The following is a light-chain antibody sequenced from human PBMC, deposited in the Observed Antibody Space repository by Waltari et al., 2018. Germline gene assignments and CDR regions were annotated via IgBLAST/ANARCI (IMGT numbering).Light chain of an antibody. CDR3: SSMISGGPLV. CDR2: DVS. Sequence: QSALTQPASVSGSPGQSITISCTGTSSDVGASAFFSWYRQLPGKAPELMISDVSRRPSGISDRFSGSKSGDTASLTISGLQAEDEADYYCSSMISGGPLVFGSGTQVTVL. V-gene: IGLV2-14*03. J-gene: IGLJ1*01. CDR1: SSDVGASAF.